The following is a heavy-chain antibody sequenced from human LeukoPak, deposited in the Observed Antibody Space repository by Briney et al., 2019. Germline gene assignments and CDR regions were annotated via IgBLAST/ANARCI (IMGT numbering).Heavy chain of an antibody. V-gene: IGHV1-2*02. CDR2: INPNSGGT. Sequence: ASVKVSCKASGYTFTGYYMHWVRQAPGQGLEWMGWINPNSGGTNYAQKFQGRVTMTRDTSISTAYMELSRLRSDDTAVYYCARRMTTVTTRYFDLWGRGTLVTVSS. CDR1: GYTFTGYY. D-gene: IGHD4-17*01. J-gene: IGHJ2*01. CDR3: ARRMTTVTTRYFDL.